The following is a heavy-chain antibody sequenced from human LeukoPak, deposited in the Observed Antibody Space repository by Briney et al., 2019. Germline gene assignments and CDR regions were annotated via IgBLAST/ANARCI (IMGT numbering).Heavy chain of an antibody. CDR3: ARDQHISGNYYDSSGYYPLGDY. J-gene: IGHJ4*02. Sequence: QPGGSLRLSCAASGFTFSSYGMHWVRQAPGKGLEWVAVVSYDGSNKYYADSVKGRFTISRDNSKNTLYLQMNSLRAEDTAVYYCARDQHISGNYYDSSGYYPLGDYWSQGTLVTVSS. CDR1: GFTFSSYG. D-gene: IGHD3-22*01. CDR2: VSYDGSNK. V-gene: IGHV3-30*03.